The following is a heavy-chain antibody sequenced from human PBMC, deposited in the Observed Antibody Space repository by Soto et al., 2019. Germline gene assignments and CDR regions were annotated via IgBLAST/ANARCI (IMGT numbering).Heavy chain of an antibody. CDR2: INEYGSVI. D-gene: IGHD3-16*01. CDR1: GFTFSSYW. Sequence: DVQLVESGGGLVRPGGSLRLSCAASGFTFSSYWMHWVRQVPGKGLVWVSRINEYGSVINYADSVKGRFTIFRDNSKNTVYLEMNSLRAEDAAVYNCTRDIGGRGAYWGQGTLVTVSS. J-gene: IGHJ4*02. CDR3: TRDIGGRGAY. V-gene: IGHV3-74*01.